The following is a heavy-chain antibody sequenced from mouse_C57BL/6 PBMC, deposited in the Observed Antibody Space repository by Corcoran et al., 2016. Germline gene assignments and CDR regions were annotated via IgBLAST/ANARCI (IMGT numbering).Heavy chain of an antibody. CDR2: INPNNGGT. CDR1: GYTFTDYY. D-gene: IGHD1-1*01. V-gene: IGHV1-26*01. J-gene: IGHJ2*01. Sequence: EVQLQQSGPELVKPGASVKISCKASGYTFTDYYMNWVKQSHGKSLEWIGDINPNNGGTSYNQKFKGKATLTVDKSSSTAYMAPRSLTSEDSAVYYCARVEYYGSSSDYWGQGTTLTVSS. CDR3: ARVEYYGSSSDY.